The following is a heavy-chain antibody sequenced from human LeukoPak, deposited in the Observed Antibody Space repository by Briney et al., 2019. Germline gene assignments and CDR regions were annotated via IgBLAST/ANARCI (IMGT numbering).Heavy chain of an antibody. D-gene: IGHD3-22*01. V-gene: IGHV1-69*04. CDR2: IIPIFGIA. J-gene: IGHJ4*02. Sequence: ASVKVSCKASGGTFSSYAISWVRQAPGQGLEWMGRIIPIFGIANYAQKFQGRVTITADKSTSTAYIELSSLRSEDTAVYYCARWYYYDGSGSDYYFDYWGQGTLVTVSS. CDR3: ARWYYYDGSGSDYYFDY. CDR1: GGTFSSYA.